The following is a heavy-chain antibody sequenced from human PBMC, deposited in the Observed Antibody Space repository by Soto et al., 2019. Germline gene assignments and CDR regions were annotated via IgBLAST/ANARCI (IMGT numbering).Heavy chain of an antibody. CDR1: GRSISSYY. Sequence: SETLSLTCTVSGRSISSYYWSWIRQAPGKGLEWMGYIYYTGSTNYNPSLKSRVTISVDRSKNQFSLKLSSVTAAGTAVYYCARYQSSGLGYWGQGTLVPVSS. J-gene: IGHJ4*02. CDR2: IYYTGST. V-gene: IGHV4-59*01. CDR3: ARYQSSGLGY. D-gene: IGHD6-19*01.